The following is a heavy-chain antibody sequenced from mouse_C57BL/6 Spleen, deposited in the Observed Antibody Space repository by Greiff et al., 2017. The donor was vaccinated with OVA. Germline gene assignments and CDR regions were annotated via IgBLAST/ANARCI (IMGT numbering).Heavy chain of an antibody. J-gene: IGHJ2*01. CDR3: ARGGTWGWLLYYFDY. Sequence: QVQLQQSGAELVKPGASVKLSCKASGYTFTSYWMHWVKQRPGQGLEWIGMIHPNSGSTNYNEKFKSKATLTVDKSSSTAYMQLSSLTSEDSAVYYCARGGTWGWLLYYFDYWGQGTTLTVSS. V-gene: IGHV1-64*01. CDR2: IHPNSGST. D-gene: IGHD2-3*01. CDR1: GYTFTSYW.